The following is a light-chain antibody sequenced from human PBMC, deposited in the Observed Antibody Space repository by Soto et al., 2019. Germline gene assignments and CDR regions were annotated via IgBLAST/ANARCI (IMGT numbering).Light chain of an antibody. Sequence: AIQLTQSPSSLYASVGDRVTITCRASQAISTALGWYQQKPGKVPKLLIYAASILQSGVPSRFSGSGSGTDFTLTISSLQPEDVATYYCLLDFRYFWAFGQGTKVEIK. V-gene: IGKV1-6*01. J-gene: IGKJ1*01. CDR3: LLDFRYFWA. CDR1: QAISTA. CDR2: AAS.